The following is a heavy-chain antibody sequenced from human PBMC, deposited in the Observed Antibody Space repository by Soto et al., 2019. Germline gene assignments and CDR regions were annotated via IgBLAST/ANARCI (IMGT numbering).Heavy chain of an antibody. V-gene: IGHV1-2*04. D-gene: IGHD3-9*01. CDR3: ARGIILTGYYKGYFEY. J-gene: IGHJ4*02. CDR1: GYTFTGYY. CDR2: INPNSGGT. Sequence: GASVKVSCKASGYTFTGYYMRWVRQAPGQGLEWMGWINPNSGGTNYAQKFQGWVTMTRDTSISTAYMELSRLRSDDTAVYYCARGIILTGYYKGYFEYWGQGTLVTVSS.